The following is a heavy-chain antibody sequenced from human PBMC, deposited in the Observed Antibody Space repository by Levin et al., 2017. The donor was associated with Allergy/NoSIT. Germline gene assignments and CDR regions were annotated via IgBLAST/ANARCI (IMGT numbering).Heavy chain of an antibody. J-gene: IGHJ4*02. CDR3: ARLGHYGDYVDY. CDR1: GHTFTSYG. CDR2: ISAYNGNT. D-gene: IGHD4-17*01. Sequence: KAGGSLRLSCKASGHTFTSYGISWVRQAPGQGLEWMGWISAYNGNTNYAQKLQGRVTMTTDTSTSTAYMELRSLRSDDTAVYYCARLGHYGDYVDYWGQGTLVTVSS. V-gene: IGHV1-18*01.